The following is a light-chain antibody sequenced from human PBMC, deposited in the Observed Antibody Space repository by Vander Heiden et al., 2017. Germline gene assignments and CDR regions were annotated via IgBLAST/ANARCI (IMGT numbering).Light chain of an antibody. CDR2: VAS. Sequence: DIQMTQSPSSLSASVGDRVTITCRARQSISSYLNWYQQKPGKAPQVLIYVASSLQSGVPSRFSGSGSGTDFTLTISSLQPEDFATYYWQQSYSTPLTFGGGTKVEIK. CDR3: QQSYSTPLT. V-gene: IGKV1-39*01. J-gene: IGKJ4*01. CDR1: QSISSY.